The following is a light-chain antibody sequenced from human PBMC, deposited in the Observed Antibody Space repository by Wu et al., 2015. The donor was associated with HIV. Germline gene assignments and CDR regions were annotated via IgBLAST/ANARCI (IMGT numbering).Light chain of an antibody. CDR3: QQYGTSPYT. CDR2: GAS. CDR1: QSVSSSY. Sequence: SXRASQSVSSSYRSLVSAGNLATAPRLFIYGASSRAAGIPDRFRGSGSGTDFTLTISRLEPEDSAVYYCQQYGTSPYTFGQGTKLEIK. V-gene: IGKV3-20*01. J-gene: IGKJ2*01.